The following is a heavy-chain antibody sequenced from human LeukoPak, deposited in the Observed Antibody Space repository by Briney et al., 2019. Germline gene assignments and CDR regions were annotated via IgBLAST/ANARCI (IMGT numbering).Heavy chain of an antibody. J-gene: IGHJ4*02. CDR2: ISNDGTNK. V-gene: IGHV3-30*18. CDR3: AKAMGSISWAFDS. Sequence: GRSLRLSCAASGFTFSNYGMHWVRQAPGKGLEWLAVISNDGTNKNYVDSVKGRFTISRDSSKNTLYLQMNSLRSDDTAVYYCAKAMGSISWAFDSWGQGTLVTVSS. D-gene: IGHD6-13*01. CDR1: GFTFSNYG.